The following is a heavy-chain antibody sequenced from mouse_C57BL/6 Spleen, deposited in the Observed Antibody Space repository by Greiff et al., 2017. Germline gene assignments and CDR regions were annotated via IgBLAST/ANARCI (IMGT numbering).Heavy chain of an antibody. CDR3: ARGGFITTVVATRYFDV. V-gene: IGHV1-80*01. Sequence: VQLQQSGAELVKPGASVKISCKASGYAFSSYWMNWVKQRPGKGLEWIGQIYPGDGDTNSNGKFKGKATLTADKSSITAYMQLSSLASEDSAVSFCARGGFITTVVATRYFDVWGTGTTVTASS. CDR1: GYAFSSYW. J-gene: IGHJ1*03. D-gene: IGHD1-1*01. CDR2: IYPGDGDT.